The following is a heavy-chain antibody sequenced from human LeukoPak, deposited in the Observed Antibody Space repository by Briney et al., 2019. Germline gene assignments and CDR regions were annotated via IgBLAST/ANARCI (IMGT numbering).Heavy chain of an antibody. D-gene: IGHD6-19*01. V-gene: IGHV7-4-1*02. CDR3: ARGLVGDSSGWYWFDP. J-gene: IGHJ5*02. CDR1: GYTFTTYA. Sequence: GASVKVSCKASGYTFTTYAMNWVRQAPGQGLEWMGWINTNTGNPTYAQGFTGRFVFSLDTSVSTAYLQISSLKAEDTAVYYCARGLVGDSSGWYWFDPWGQGTLVTVSS. CDR2: INTNTGNP.